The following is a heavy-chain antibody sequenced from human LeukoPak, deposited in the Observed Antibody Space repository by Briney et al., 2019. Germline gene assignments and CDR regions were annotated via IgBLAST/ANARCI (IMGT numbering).Heavy chain of an antibody. J-gene: IGHJ4*02. CDR2: ISGYNANT. Sequence: ASVKVSCKTSGYTFTSYGISWVRQAPGQGLEWMGWISGYNANTNYGQKFQGRVTMTIDTSTSTVYMELRSLRSDDTAVYSCARPRVAGSFDYWGQGTLVTVSS. CDR1: GYTFTSYG. D-gene: IGHD6-19*01. CDR3: ARPRVAGSFDY. V-gene: IGHV1-18*01.